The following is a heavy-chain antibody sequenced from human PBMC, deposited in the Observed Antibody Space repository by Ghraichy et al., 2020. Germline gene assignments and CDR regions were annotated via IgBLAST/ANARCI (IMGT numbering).Heavy chain of an antibody. CDR1: GFTFSTFSNYA. Sequence: GGSLRLSCAASGFTFSTFSNYAMSWVRQAPGKGLEWVSTIHGTGSGTYSTDSVKGRFTISRDSSKNTLYLQMNSLRAEETAVYYCAKDRDYYDSSGYYFNAFDIWGQGTMVTVSS. V-gene: IGHV3-23*01. CDR3: AKDRDYYDSSGYYFNAFDI. D-gene: IGHD3-22*01. J-gene: IGHJ3*02. CDR2: IHGTGSGT.